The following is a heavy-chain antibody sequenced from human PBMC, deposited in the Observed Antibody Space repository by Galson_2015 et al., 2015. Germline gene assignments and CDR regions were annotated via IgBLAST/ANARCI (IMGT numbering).Heavy chain of an antibody. CDR1: GFTFSSYA. Sequence: SLRLSCAASGFTFSSYAMHWVRQAPGKGLEWVAVISYDGSNKYYADSVKGRFTISRDNSKNTLYLQMNSLRAEDTAVYYCARATEDIVVVPAAPLHWGYGMDVWGQGTTVTVSS. V-gene: IGHV3-30-3*01. D-gene: IGHD2-2*01. CDR3: ARATEDIVVVPAAPLHWGYGMDV. CDR2: ISYDGSNK. J-gene: IGHJ6*02.